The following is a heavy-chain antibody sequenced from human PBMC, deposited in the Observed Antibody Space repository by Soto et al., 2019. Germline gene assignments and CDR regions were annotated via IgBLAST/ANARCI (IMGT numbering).Heavy chain of an antibody. D-gene: IGHD3-3*01. J-gene: IGHJ5*01. CDR2: INYNENT. CDR3: ARHTYQGYDFWSGYSSWFDS. Sequence: KTSETLSLTCTFSCGSIISSSDYCAWIRQPPGKGLEWIGSINYNENTYYNPSLKSRVTISVDTSRSQFSLILSSVTAADTAVYYCARHTYQGYDFWSGYSSWFDSWGQGTLVPVSS. V-gene: IGHV4-39*01. CDR1: CGSIISSSDY.